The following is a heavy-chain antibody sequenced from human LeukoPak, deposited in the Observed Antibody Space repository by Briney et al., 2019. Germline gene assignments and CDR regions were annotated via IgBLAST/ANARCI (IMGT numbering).Heavy chain of an antibody. CDR2: ISASANST. V-gene: IGHV3-23*01. CDR3: ARGPSCTSASCYVIGALDI. J-gene: IGHJ3*02. D-gene: IGHD2-2*01. Sequence: GGSLRLSCAASGFTFSNYAMTWVRQAPGKGPDWVSGISASANSTYYADSVKGRFIISRDNSKNTLYLQMNSLRVDDMAVYYCARGPSCTSASCYVIGALDIWGLGTTVTVSS. CDR1: GFTFSNYA.